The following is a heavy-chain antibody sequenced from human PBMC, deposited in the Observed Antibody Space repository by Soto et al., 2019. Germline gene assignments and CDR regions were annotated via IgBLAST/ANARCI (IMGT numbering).Heavy chain of an antibody. J-gene: IGHJ6*02. CDR1: GFTFISYA. D-gene: IGHD3-22*01. V-gene: IGHV3-23*01. CDR2: ISGSGGST. Sequence: GGSLRLSCAASGFTFISYAMSWVLQAPGKGLEWVSAISGSGGSTYYADSVKGRFTISRDNSKNTLYLQMNSLRAEDTAVYYCAANRGYNYYYGMDVWGQGTTVTVSS. CDR3: AANRGYNYYYGMDV.